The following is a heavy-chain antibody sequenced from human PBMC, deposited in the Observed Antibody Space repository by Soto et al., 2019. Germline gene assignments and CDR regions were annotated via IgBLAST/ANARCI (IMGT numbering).Heavy chain of an antibody. CDR3: ARYCGSPGYGMDG. J-gene: IGHJ6*04. D-gene: IGHD6-13*01. CDR2: ISAYNGNT. CDR1: GYTFTSYG. V-gene: IGHV1-18*01. Sequence: VKGSCKASGYTFTSYGISWVRQAPGQGLEWMGWISAYNGNTNYAQKLQGRVTMTTDTSTSTAYMELSSLRSDDTAVYYCARYCGSPGYGMDGWGKGTTVPIS.